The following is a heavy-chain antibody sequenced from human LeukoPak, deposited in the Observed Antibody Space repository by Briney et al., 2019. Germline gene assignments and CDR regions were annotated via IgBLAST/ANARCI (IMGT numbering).Heavy chain of an antibody. Sequence: ASVKVSCKASGYTFAGYYMHWVRQAPGQGLEWMGWINPNSGGTNYAQKFPGRVTMTRDTSISTAYMELSRLRSDDTAVYYCARWDNYGGYDYWGQGTLVTVSS. J-gene: IGHJ4*02. CDR1: GYTFAGYY. CDR3: ARWDNYGGYDY. V-gene: IGHV1-2*02. D-gene: IGHD4-23*01. CDR2: INPNSGGT.